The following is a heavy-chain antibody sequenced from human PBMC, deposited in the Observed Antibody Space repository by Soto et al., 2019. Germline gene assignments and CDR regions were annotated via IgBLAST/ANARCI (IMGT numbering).Heavy chain of an antibody. D-gene: IGHD3-10*01. CDR3: ARGRRYYYGAGSYYPSSWFDP. J-gene: IGHJ5*02. V-gene: IGHV4-34*01. Sequence: QVQLQQWGAGLLKPSETLSLTCAVYGGSFSGYYWSWNRQPPGKGLEWIGEINHSGSTNYHPSLKNRVTISVDTSKNQFSLKLSSGTAADTAVYYCARGRRYYYGAGSYYPSSWFDPGGQGTLVTVTS. CDR2: INHSGST. CDR1: GGSFSGYY.